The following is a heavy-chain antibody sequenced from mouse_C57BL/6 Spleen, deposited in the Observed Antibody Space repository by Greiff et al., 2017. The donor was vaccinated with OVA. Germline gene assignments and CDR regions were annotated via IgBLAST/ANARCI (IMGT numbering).Heavy chain of an antibody. J-gene: IGHJ3*01. Sequence: DVKLVESGGGLVKPGGSLKLSCAASGFTFSDYGMHWVRQAPGKGLEWVAYISSGSSTIYYADTVQGRFTISRENAKNTLFMQMTSLRSEDTAMYYCARGDYGSSFAWFAYWGQGTLVTVSA. D-gene: IGHD1-1*01. CDR1: GFTFSDYG. CDR2: ISSGSSTI. V-gene: IGHV5-17*01. CDR3: ARGDYGSSFAWFAY.